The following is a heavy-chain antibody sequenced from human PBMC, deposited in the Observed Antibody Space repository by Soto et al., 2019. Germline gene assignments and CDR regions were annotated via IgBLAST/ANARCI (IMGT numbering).Heavy chain of an antibody. Sequence: SLRLSCAASGFTFSSYWMHWVRQAPGKGLVWVSRINSDGSSTSYADSVKGRFTISRDNAKNTLYLQMNSLRAEDTAVYYCARDPYGDYYFDYWGQGTLVTVSS. CDR3: ARDPYGDYYFDY. CDR1: GFTFSSYW. D-gene: IGHD4-17*01. V-gene: IGHV3-74*01. CDR2: INSDGSST. J-gene: IGHJ4*02.